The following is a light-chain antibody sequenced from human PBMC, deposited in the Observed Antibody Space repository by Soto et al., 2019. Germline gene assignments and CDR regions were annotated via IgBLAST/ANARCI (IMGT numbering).Light chain of an antibody. CDR3: CSYAGGYTYL. V-gene: IGLV1-47*01. CDR2: RNN. CDR1: RSNIGRNF. Sequence: QSVLTQSPSASGTPGQRVTISCSGSRSNIGRNFAYWYQHVPGTAPRLLIQRNNERPSGVPDRFSGSKSGNTASLTISGLQAEDEADYFCCSYAGGYTYLFGTGTKLTVL. J-gene: IGLJ1*01.